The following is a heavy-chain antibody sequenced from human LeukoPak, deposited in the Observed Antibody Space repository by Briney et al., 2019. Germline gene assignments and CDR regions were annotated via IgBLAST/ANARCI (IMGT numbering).Heavy chain of an antibody. D-gene: IGHD3-22*01. J-gene: IGHJ4*02. V-gene: IGHV3-23*01. Sequence: GGSLRLSCAASGFSFSSYAMSWVRQAPGKGLEWVSAISGSGGSTYYADSVKGRFTISRDNSKNTLYLQMNSLRAEDTAVYYCAKVDDSSGYYLGYFDYWGQGTLVTVSS. CDR2: ISGSGGST. CDR3: AKVDDSSGYYLGYFDY. CDR1: GFSFSSYA.